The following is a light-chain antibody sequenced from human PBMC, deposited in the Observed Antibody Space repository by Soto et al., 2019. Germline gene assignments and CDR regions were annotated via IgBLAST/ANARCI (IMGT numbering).Light chain of an antibody. CDR2: EGS. V-gene: IGLV2-23*01. CDR1: SSDVGSYNL. J-gene: IGLJ1*01. CDR3: CSYAGNNKYV. Sequence: QSVLTQPASVSGSPGQSITISCTGTSSDVGSYNLVSWYQQHPGKAPKLMIYEGSKRPSGVSNRFSGSKSGNTASLTISGLQAEDEADYYCCSYAGNNKYVFGTGTKVTVL.